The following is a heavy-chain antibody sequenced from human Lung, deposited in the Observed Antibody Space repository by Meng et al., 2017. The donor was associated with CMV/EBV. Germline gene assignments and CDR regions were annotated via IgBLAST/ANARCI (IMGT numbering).Heavy chain of an antibody. CDR3: LDRGG. J-gene: IGHJ4*02. D-gene: IGHD3-16*01. Sequence: ASVKVSCKASGYTFSNYDVNWVRQAAGQRPEWMGWMNPKTSKAGYAHNFQGRVTLTMNTSTGTAYMELTSLEYNDTAVYYCLDRGGGGTGTVVTVSS. CDR2: MNPKTSKA. CDR1: GYTFSNYD. V-gene: IGHV1-8*01.